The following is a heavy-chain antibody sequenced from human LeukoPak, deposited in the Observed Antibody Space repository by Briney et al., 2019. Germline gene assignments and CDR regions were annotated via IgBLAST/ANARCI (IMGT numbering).Heavy chain of an antibody. CDR2: IRTDGSNK. V-gene: IGHV3-30*02. CDR1: GFTFINFG. Sequence: GGSLRLSCAASGFTFINFGIQWVRQAPGKGLEWVAFIRTDGSNKYYTDSVKGRFTISRDNSKNTLYLQMNSLRAEDTAVYYCVRGGMLVGYFDYWGQGTLVTVSS. D-gene: IGHD2-15*01. CDR3: VRGGMLVGYFDY. J-gene: IGHJ4*02.